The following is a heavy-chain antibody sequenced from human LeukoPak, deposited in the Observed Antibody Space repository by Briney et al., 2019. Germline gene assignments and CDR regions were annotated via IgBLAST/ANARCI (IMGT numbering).Heavy chain of an antibody. Sequence: GGSLRLSCAASGFTFSSYGMHWVRQAPGKGLEWVANINEDGSDKYYVDSVKGRFTISRDSAKNSLYLQMNSLRAEDTAVYYCASSRYLDYWGQGTLVTVSS. CDR1: GFTFSSYG. J-gene: IGHJ4*02. CDR3: ASSRYLDY. CDR2: INEDGSDK. V-gene: IGHV3-7*01.